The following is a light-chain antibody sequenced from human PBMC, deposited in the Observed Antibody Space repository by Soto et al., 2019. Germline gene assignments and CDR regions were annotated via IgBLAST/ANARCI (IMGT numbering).Light chain of an antibody. J-gene: IGLJ1*01. CDR1: NIGSKG. Sequence: SYELTQPPSVSVAPGQTADISCGGDNIGSKGVHWYQQRPGQAPILVVYDDNDRPSGIPDRFSGSNSGNTATLTISRVEAGDEADYYCQVWHSSDRYVFGTGTKVTVL. V-gene: IGLV3-21*02. CDR3: QVWHSSDRYV. CDR2: DDN.